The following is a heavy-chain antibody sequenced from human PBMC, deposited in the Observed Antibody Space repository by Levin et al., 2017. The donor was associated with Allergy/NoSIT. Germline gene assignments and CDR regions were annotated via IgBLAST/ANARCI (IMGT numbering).Heavy chain of an antibody. CDR1: GGTFSSYA. J-gene: IGHJ4*02. D-gene: IGHD6-19*01. CDR2: IIPIFGTA. CDR3: AREGWAVAGTMDYY. V-gene: IGHV1-69*13. Sequence: ASVKVSCKASGGTFSSYAISWVRQAPGQGLEWMGGIIPIFGTANYAQKFQGRVTITADESTSTAYMELSSLRSEDTAVYYCAREGWAVAGTMDYYWGQGTLVTVSS.